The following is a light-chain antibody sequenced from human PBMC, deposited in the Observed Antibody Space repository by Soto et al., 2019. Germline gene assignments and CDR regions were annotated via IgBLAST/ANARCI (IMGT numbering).Light chain of an antibody. CDR1: QSVTSRY. J-gene: IGKJ1*01. Sequence: EIELTQSPCTLSLSPGEGGTFSCRASQSVTSRYLAWYQQKPGQAPRLLIYGASVRATGVPDRFSGSGSGTEFTLTISRLQPDDFAMYFCQQDNGYPPTFGQRTKVDIK. V-gene: IGKV3-20*01. CDR2: GAS. CDR3: QQDNGYPPT.